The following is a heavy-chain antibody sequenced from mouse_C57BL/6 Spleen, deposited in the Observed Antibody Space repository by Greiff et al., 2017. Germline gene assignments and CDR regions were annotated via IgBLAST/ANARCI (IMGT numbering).Heavy chain of an antibody. CDR1: GYSITSGYY. J-gene: IGHJ3*01. CDR3: ASLYYDYDPWFAY. D-gene: IGHD2-4*01. Sequence: VQLQQSGPGLVKPSQSLSLTCSVTGYSITSGYYWNWIRQFPGNKLEWMGYISYDGSNNYNPSLKNRISITRDTSKNQFFLKLNSVTTEDTATYYCASLYYDYDPWFAYWGQGTLVTVSA. V-gene: IGHV3-6*01. CDR2: ISYDGSN.